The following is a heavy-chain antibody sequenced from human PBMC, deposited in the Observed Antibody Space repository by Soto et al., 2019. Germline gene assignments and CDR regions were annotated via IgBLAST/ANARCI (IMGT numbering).Heavy chain of an antibody. CDR3: AREVPLRLRGMTGFDY. CDR1: GYTFTSYG. J-gene: IGHJ4*02. V-gene: IGHV1-18*01. Sequence: QVQLVQSGAEVKKPGASVKVSCKASGYTFTSYGISWVRQAPGQGLEWMGWISAYNGNTNYAQKLQGRVTMTTDTTTSAAYMELRSLRSDDTAVYYCAREVPLRLRGMTGFDYWGQGTLVTVSS. CDR2: ISAYNGNT. D-gene: IGHD6-13*01.